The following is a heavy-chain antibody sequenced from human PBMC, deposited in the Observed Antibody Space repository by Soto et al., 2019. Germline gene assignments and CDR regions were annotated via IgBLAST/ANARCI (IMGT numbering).Heavy chain of an antibody. CDR3: AKGVPGIAVAGTGYFQH. V-gene: IGHV3-23*01. D-gene: IGHD6-19*01. CDR2: ISGSGDST. J-gene: IGHJ1*01. Sequence: GGSLRLSCAASGCTFSSYAMSWVRQAQGKGLEWVSGISGSGDSTYYADSVKGRFTISRDNSKKTVYLQMNSLRAEDTAVYYCAKGVPGIAVAGTGYFQHWGQGTLVTVSS. CDR1: GCTFSSYA.